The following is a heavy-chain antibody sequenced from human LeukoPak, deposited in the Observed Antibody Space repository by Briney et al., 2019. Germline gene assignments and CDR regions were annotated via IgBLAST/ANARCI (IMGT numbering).Heavy chain of an antibody. CDR1: GFTFSSYG. V-gene: IGHV3-30*03. D-gene: IGHD3-10*01. CDR3: ARDLVVRGRWSWFDP. J-gene: IGHJ5*02. Sequence: GGSLRLSCVTSGFTFSSYGMHWVRQVPGKGLEWVTVISYDAKSNYHVDSVKGRFTISRDNSKNTLYLQMNSLRAEDTAVYYCARDLVVRGRWSWFDPRGQGTLVTVSS. CDR2: ISYDAKSN.